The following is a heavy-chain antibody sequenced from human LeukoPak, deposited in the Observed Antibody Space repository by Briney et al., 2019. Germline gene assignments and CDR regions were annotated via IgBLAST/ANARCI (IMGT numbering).Heavy chain of an antibody. CDR3: AREYGGLLWFGDPRGYYYYYMDV. D-gene: IGHD3-10*01. Sequence: GASVKVSCKASGYTFTSYGISWVRQAPGQGLEWMGWISAYNGNTNYAQKLQGRVTMTTDTSTSTAYMELRSLRSDDTAVYYCAREYGGLLWFGDPRGYYYYYMDVWGKGTTVTVS. J-gene: IGHJ6*03. CDR2: ISAYNGNT. V-gene: IGHV1-18*01. CDR1: GYTFTSYG.